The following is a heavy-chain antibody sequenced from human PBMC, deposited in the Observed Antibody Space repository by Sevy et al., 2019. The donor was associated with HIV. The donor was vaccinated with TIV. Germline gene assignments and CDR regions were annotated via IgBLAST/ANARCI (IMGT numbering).Heavy chain of an antibody. Sequence: GGSLRLSCAASGFTFNMYGMHWVRQAPGKGLEWVGQIWYDGSIKKYADSVKGRFTISRDNSKSTLYLQMNSLRGEDTDCYFCASEHYWYDAFDIWGQGTMVTVSS. J-gene: IGHJ3*02. CDR3: ASEHYWYDAFDI. CDR2: IWYDGSIK. CDR1: GFTFNMYG. V-gene: IGHV3-33*08. D-gene: IGHD6-13*01.